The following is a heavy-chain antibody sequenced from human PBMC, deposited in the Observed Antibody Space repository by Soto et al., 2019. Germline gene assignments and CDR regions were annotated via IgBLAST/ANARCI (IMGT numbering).Heavy chain of an antibody. CDR1: GFTFSTYG. V-gene: IGHV3-21*01. Sequence: GGSLRLSCAASGFTFSTYGMNWVRQAPGKGLEWLSSISDSGHYIYYADSVKGRFTISRDDAKNSVYLQMNSLRAEDAAVYYCVRGGSSRSYWGQGSRVTVSS. CDR3: VRGGSSRSY. J-gene: IGHJ4*02. CDR2: ISDSGHYI. D-gene: IGHD3-16*02.